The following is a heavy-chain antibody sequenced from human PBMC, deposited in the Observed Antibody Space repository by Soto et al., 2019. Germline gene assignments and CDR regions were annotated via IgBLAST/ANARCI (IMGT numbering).Heavy chain of an antibody. D-gene: IGHD3-22*01. J-gene: IGHJ3*02. V-gene: IGHV3-11*01. CDR3: ARDPYYYDSSGYFLVPGAFDI. Sequence: GGSLRLSCAASGFTFSDYYMSWIRQAPGKGLEWVSYISSSGSTIYYADSVEGRFTISRDNAKNSLYLQMNSLRAEDTAVYYCARDPYYYDSSGYFLVPGAFDIWGQGTMVPVSS. CDR1: GFTFSDYY. CDR2: ISSSGSTI.